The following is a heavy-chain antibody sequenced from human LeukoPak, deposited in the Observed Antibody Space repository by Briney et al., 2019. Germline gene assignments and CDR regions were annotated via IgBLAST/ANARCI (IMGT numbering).Heavy chain of an antibody. CDR3: ARGGFVIGGTYFIDY. Sequence: GSLRLSCAASGFTFSSYSMNWVRQAPGKGLEWVSSISGSSSYIYYADSVKDRFTISRDNAKNSVYLQINSLRVEDMAVYFCARGGFVIGGTYFIDYWGQGTLVTVSS. CDR1: GFTFSSYS. CDR2: ISGSSSYI. V-gene: IGHV3-21*01. D-gene: IGHD1-26*01. J-gene: IGHJ4*02.